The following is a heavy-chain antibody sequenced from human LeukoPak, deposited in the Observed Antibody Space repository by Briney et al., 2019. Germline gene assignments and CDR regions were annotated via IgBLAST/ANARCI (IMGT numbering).Heavy chain of an antibody. V-gene: IGHV4-39*07. D-gene: IGHD3-10*01. CDR3: ARDPITMVRGDLPGDAFDI. Sequence: SETLSLTCTVSGGSISSSSYYWGWIRQPPGKGLEWIGSIYYSGSTYYNPSLKSRVTISVDTSKNQFSLKLSSVTAADTAVYYCARDPITMVRGDLPGDAFDIWGQGTMVTVSS. CDR2: IYYSGST. J-gene: IGHJ3*02. CDR1: GGSISSSSYY.